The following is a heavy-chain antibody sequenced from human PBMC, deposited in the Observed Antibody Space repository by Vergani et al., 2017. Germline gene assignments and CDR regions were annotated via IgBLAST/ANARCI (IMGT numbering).Heavy chain of an antibody. CDR2: IYPGDSDT. CDR1: GYSFTSYW. Sequence: EVQLVQSGAEVKKPGESLKISCKGSGYSFTSYWIGWVRQMPGKGLEWMGSIYPGDSDTRYSQSFQGQVTISTDQPISTAYLQWSSLKASDTAMYYCARQGPYCSGGSCYCDYWGQGTLVTVSS. V-gene: IGHV5-51*01. CDR3: ARQGPYCSGGSCYCDY. D-gene: IGHD2-15*01. J-gene: IGHJ4*02.